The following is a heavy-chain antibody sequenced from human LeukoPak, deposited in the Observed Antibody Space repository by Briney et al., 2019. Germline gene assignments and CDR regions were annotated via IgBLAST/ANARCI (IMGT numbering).Heavy chain of an antibody. V-gene: IGHV1-46*01. CDR1: GYTFTSYY. D-gene: IGHD3-22*01. Sequence: ASMKVSCKASGYTFTSYYMHWVRQAPGQGLEWMGIINPSGGSTNYAQKFHGRGTITADEATRTAYMELSSLSSEDTAVYYCARDNSYYDRSGYSNWFDPWGQGTLVTVSS. J-gene: IGHJ5*02. CDR2: INPSGGST. CDR3: ARDNSYYDRSGYSNWFDP.